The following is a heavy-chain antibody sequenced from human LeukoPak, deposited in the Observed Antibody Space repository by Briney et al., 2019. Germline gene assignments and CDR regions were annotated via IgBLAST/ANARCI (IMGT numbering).Heavy chain of an antibody. J-gene: IGHJ6*02. CDR3: AKDVLTATTFDSGMNV. CDR1: GFTFDDYG. CDR2: INWNGGST. V-gene: IGHV3-20*04. Sequence: GGSLRLSCAASGFTFDDYGMSWVRQVPGKGLEWVSGINWNGGSTGYADSVKGRFTISRDNAKNSLYLQMNSLRAEDTALYYCAKDVLTATTFDSGMNVWGQGTTVTVSS. D-gene: IGHD1-20*01.